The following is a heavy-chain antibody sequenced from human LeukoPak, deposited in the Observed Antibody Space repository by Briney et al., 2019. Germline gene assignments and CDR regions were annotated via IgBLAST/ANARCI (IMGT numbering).Heavy chain of an antibody. J-gene: IGHJ5*02. CDR1: GGSFSGYY. Sequence: SETLSLTCAVYGGSFSGYYWSWIRQPPGKGLEWIGEINHSGNTNYNPSLKSRVTISVDTSKNQFSLKLSSVTAADTAVYYCARGMASMVRGVIILWFDPWGQGTLITASS. D-gene: IGHD3-10*01. V-gene: IGHV4-34*01. CDR3: ARGMASMVRGVIILWFDP. CDR2: INHSGNT.